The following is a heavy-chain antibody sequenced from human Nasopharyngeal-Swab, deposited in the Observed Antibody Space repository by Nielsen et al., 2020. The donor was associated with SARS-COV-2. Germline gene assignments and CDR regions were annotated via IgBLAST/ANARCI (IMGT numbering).Heavy chain of an antibody. CDR3: ARDPTSVAGTGDYYYGMDV. Sequence: ASVKASCKASGYTFTGNYMHWVRQAPGQGLEWMGRINPNSGGTNYAQKFQGRVTMTRDTSISTAYMELSRLRSDDTAVYYCARDPTSVAGTGDYYYGMDVWGQGTTVTVSS. CDR1: GYTFTGNY. V-gene: IGHV1-2*06. D-gene: IGHD6-19*01. J-gene: IGHJ6*02. CDR2: INPNSGGT.